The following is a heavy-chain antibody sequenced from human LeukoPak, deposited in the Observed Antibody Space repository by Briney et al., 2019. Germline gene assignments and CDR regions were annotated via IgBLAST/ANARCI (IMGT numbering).Heavy chain of an antibody. CDR3: ARSGWNYYGSGDPDWFDP. CDR2: IKQDGSEK. V-gene: IGHV3-7*02. J-gene: IGHJ5*02. Sequence: HPGGSLRLSCAASGFTFSSYWMSWVRQAPGKGLEWVANIKQDGSEKYYVDSVKGRFTISRDNAKNSLYLQMNSLRAEDTAVYYCARSGWNYYGSGDPDWFDPRGQGTLVTVSS. CDR1: GFTFSSYW. D-gene: IGHD3-10*01.